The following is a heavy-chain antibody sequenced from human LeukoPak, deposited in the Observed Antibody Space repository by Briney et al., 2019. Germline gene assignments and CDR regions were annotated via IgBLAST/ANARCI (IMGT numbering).Heavy chain of an antibody. Sequence: PSQTLSLTCTVSGGSISSGDYYWSWIRQPPGKGLEWIVYIYYSGSTYYNPSLKSRVTISVDTSKNQFSLKLSSVTAADTAVYYCAREWEPYYFDYWGQGTLVTVSS. CDR1: GGSISSGDYY. J-gene: IGHJ4*02. D-gene: IGHD1-26*01. CDR2: IYYSGST. CDR3: AREWEPYYFDY. V-gene: IGHV4-30-4*08.